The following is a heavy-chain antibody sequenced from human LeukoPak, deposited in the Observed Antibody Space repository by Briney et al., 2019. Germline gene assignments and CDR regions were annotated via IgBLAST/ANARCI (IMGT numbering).Heavy chain of an antibody. D-gene: IGHD1-26*01. J-gene: IGHJ3*02. CDR1: GYTFTGYY. Sequence: ASVKVSCKASGYTFTGYYMHWVRQAPGQGLEWMGRINPNGGGTNYAQKFQGRVTMTRDTSISTAYMELSRLRSDDTAVYYCAREPFIVGATKEAFDIWGQGTMVTVSS. V-gene: IGHV1-2*06. CDR2: INPNGGGT. CDR3: AREPFIVGATKEAFDI.